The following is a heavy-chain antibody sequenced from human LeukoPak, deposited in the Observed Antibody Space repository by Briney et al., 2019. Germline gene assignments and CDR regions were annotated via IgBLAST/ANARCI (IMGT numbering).Heavy chain of an antibody. Sequence: ASVKVSCKASGGTFSSYAISWVRQAPGQGLEWMGGIIPIFGTANYAQKFQGRVTITADESTSTAYMELSSLRSEDTAVYYYARDTNVARYYDSSGSPDYWGQGTLVTVSS. CDR1: GGTFSSYA. V-gene: IGHV1-69*13. D-gene: IGHD3-22*01. CDR3: ARDTNVARYYDSSGSPDY. J-gene: IGHJ4*02. CDR2: IIPIFGTA.